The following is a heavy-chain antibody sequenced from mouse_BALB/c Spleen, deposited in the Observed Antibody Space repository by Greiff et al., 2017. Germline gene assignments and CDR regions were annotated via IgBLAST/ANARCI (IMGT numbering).Heavy chain of an antibody. J-gene: IGHJ1*01. V-gene: IGHV3-2*02. CDR2: ISYSGST. CDR1: GYSITSDYA. D-gene: IGHD1-1*01. CDR3: AREGTTVYWYFDV. Sequence: EVQLQQSGPGLVKPSQSLSLTCTVTGYSITSDYAWNWIRQFPGNKLEWMGYISYSGSTSYNPSLKSRISITRDTSKNQFFLQLNSVTTEDTATYYCAREGTTVYWYFDVWGAGTTVTVSS.